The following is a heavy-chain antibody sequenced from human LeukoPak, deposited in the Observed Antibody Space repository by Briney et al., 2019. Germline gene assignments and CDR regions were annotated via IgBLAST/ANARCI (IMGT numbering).Heavy chain of an antibody. J-gene: IGHJ4*02. V-gene: IGHV3-21*01. CDR3: VRDRGYDFWSGYRPLSPFDS. CDR2: ISSSRSYT. D-gene: IGHD3-3*01. Sequence: AGGSLRLSCAAFGFTFSNYNMNWVRQAPGKGLEWVSFISSSRSYTYYADSVKGRFTISRDNAKNSLYLQMNSLRAEDTAVYYCVRDRGYDFWSGYRPLSPFDSWGQGTLVTVSS. CDR1: GFTFSNYN.